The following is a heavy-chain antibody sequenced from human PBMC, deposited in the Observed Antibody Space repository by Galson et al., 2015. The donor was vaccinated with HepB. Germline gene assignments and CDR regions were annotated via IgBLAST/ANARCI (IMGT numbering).Heavy chain of an antibody. CDR3: ARDLVGGVIVIPEDILGAFDI. Sequence: SVKVSCKASGGTFSSYAISWVRQAPGQGLEWMGGIIPIFGTANYAQKFQGRVTITEDESTSTAYMELSSLRSEDTAVYYCARDLVGGVIVIPEDILGAFDIWGQGTMVTVSS. V-gene: IGHV1-69*13. D-gene: IGHD3-16*02. CDR2: IIPIFGTA. J-gene: IGHJ3*02. CDR1: GGTFSSYA.